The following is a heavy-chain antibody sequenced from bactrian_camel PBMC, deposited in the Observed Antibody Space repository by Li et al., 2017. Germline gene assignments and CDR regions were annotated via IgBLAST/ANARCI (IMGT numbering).Heavy chain of an antibody. J-gene: IGHJ4*01. CDR2: MHSGANIT. CDR1: GYPYTSIC. D-gene: IGHD1*01. CDR3: AAGWPGPAAMTESAYTY. Sequence: HVQLVESGGGSVQAGGSLRLSCAASGYPYTSICMGYFRQAPGKEREPVASMHSGANITAYSDSVKGRFTVSQDSTKKLVCLQMNSLEPGDTGMYYCAAGWPGPAAMTESAYTYWGQGTQVTVS. V-gene: IGHV3S1*01.